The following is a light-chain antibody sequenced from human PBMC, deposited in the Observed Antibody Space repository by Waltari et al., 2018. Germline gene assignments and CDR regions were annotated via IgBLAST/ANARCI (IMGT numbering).Light chain of an antibody. CDR3: QAWGSRPWV. V-gene: IGLV3-1*01. Sequence: SYELTQPPSLSVSPGQKASITCPGDTLGDKSVCWYQQKPGQTPVIVIYQNNQRPSGIPERFSGSNSVNTATLTISGTQAMDEADYYCQAWGSRPWVFGAGTKVTVL. CDR1: TLGDKS. J-gene: IGLJ1*01. CDR2: QNN.